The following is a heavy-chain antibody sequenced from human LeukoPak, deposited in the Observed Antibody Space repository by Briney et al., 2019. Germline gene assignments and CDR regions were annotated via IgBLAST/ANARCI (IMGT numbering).Heavy chain of an antibody. V-gene: IGHV3-9*01. CDR2: ISWNSGSI. J-gene: IGHJ3*02. CDR1: GFTFDDYA. CDR3: AKALRYCSSTSCYGSDAFDI. Sequence: PGGSLRLSCAASGFTFDDYAMHWVRQAPGKGLEWVSGISWNSGSIGYADSVKGRFTISRDNAKNSLYLQMNSLRAEDTALYYCAKALRYCSSTSCYGSDAFDIWGQGTMVTVSS. D-gene: IGHD2-2*01.